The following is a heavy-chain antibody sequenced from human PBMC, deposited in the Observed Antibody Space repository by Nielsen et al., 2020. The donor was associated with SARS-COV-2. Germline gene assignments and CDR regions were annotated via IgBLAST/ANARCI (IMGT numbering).Heavy chain of an antibody. D-gene: IGHD1-26*01. CDR2: INPYNGIP. CDR1: NYTFIDYG. V-gene: IGHV1-18*04. Sequence: ASVKVSCKASNYTFIDYGISWVRQAPGQGLEWMGWINPYNGIPNYAQKFQGRVTMTTDTSTSTAYMELRSLRSDDRAVYYCARERMGIESYYFDYWGQGTLVTVSS. J-gene: IGHJ4*02. CDR3: ARERMGIESYYFDY.